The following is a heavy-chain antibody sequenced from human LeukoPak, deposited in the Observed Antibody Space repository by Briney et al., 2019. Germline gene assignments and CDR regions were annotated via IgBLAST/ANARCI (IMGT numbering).Heavy chain of an antibody. CDR3: ARDTYYYGSGALLWWFDP. CDR1: GYTFTSYD. V-gene: IGHV1-8*01. CDR2: MNPNSGNT. J-gene: IGHJ5*02. D-gene: IGHD3-10*01. Sequence: GASVKVSCKASGYTFTSYDINWVRQATGQGLEWMGWMNPNSGNTGYAQKFQGRVTMTRNTSISTAYMELSSLRSEDTAVYYCARDTYYYGSGALLWWFDPWGQGTLVTVSS.